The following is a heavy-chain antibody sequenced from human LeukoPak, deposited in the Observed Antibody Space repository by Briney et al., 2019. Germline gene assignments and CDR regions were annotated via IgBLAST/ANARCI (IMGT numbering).Heavy chain of an antibody. CDR3: AKDDGVWYDSSGYYSDY. J-gene: IGHJ4*02. CDR2: ISGSGGST. V-gene: IGHV3-23*01. CDR1: GFTFSSYG. Sequence: PGGSLRLSCAASGFTFSSYGMTWVRQAPGKGLEWVSAISGSGGSTYYADSVKGRFTISRDNSKNTLYLQMNSLRAEDTAVYYCAKDDGVWYDSSGYYSDYWGQGTLVTVSS. D-gene: IGHD3-22*01.